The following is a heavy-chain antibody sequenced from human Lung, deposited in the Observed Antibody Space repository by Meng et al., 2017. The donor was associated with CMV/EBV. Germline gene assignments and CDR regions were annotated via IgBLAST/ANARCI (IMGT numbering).Heavy chain of an antibody. CDR2: IYYSGST. D-gene: IGHD3-3*01. J-gene: IGHJ6*02. CDR1: GGSISSYY. Sequence: GSLRLXCTVSGGSISSYYWSWIRQPPGKGLEWIGYIYYSGSTNYNPSLKSRVTISVDTSKNQFSLKLSSVTAADTAVYYCARRGRSTYYDFWSGPYGMDVWGQGXTVTASS. V-gene: IGHV4-59*01. CDR3: ARRGRSTYYDFWSGPYGMDV.